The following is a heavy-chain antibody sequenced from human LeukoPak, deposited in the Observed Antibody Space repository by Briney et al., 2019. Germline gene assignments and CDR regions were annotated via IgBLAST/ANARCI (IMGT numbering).Heavy chain of an antibody. J-gene: IGHJ4*02. D-gene: IGHD6-19*01. CDR2: ISGTGTNT. CDR1: GFAFISFT. Sequence: PGGSLRLSCAASGFAFISFTMSWVRQTPGKGLEWVASISGTGTNTYYADSVKGRFTISRDNSRNTLYLQMNSLGAEDTAIYYCAKDHGAAVTGMFYWGQGTLVTVSS. V-gene: IGHV3-23*01. CDR3: AKDHGAAVTGMFY.